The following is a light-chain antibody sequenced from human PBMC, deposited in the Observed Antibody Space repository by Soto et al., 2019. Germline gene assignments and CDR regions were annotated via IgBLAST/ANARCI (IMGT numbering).Light chain of an antibody. V-gene: IGLV1-44*01. J-gene: IGLJ1*01. Sequence: SVLTQPPSASGTPGQRVTISCSGGSSNIGSNAVNWYQQLPGTAPELLIYNKNQRPSGVPDRFSGSQSGTSASLAISGLQSGDEAEYYCATWDDSLNGYVFGSGTKLTVL. CDR2: NKN. CDR1: SSNIGSNA. CDR3: ATWDDSLNGYV.